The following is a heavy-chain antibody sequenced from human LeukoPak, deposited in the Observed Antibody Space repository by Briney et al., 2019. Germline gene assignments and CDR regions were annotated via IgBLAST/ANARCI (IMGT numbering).Heavy chain of an antibody. CDR3: ARDRNGNYGRWGFDY. D-gene: IGHD4-17*01. Sequence: GGSLRLSCAASGFTFSSYGMHWVRQAPGKGLEWVAVIWYDGSDKYYADSVKGRFTISRDNSNNTLHLQMNSLRAEDTAVYYCARDRNGNYGRWGFDYWGQGTLVTVSS. CDR2: IWYDGSDK. J-gene: IGHJ4*02. CDR1: GFTFSSYG. V-gene: IGHV3-33*01.